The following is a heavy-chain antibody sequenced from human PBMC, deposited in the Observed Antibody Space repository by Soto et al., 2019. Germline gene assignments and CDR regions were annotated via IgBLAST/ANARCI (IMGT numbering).Heavy chain of an antibody. V-gene: IGHV4-59*01. CDR3: ARDMHAGFSHYFVP. D-gene: IGHD1-26*01. CDR2: ISYMGTT. Sequence: SETLSLTCTVSGGSMNNYYWSWIRQAPGKGLQYIGYISYMGTTNYNPSLKSRVTISLDTSKSQLSLKLTSMTAADTAVYCCARDMHAGFSHYFVPCGQGTLVTVSS. CDR1: GGSMNNYY. J-gene: IGHJ5*02.